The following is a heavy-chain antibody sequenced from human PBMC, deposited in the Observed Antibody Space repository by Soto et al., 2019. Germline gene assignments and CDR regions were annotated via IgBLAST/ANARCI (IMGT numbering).Heavy chain of an antibody. Sequence: SETLSLTCTVSGGSVSSSSYYWGWIRQPPGKGLEGIGSIYYSGSTYYNPSLKSRVTISVDTSKNQFSLKLSSVTAADTAVYYCARGYCSGGSCYGMNWFDPWGQGTLVTVSS. CDR1: GGSVSSSSYY. J-gene: IGHJ5*02. CDR3: ARGYCSGGSCYGMNWFDP. CDR2: IYYSGST. V-gene: IGHV4-39*01. D-gene: IGHD2-15*01.